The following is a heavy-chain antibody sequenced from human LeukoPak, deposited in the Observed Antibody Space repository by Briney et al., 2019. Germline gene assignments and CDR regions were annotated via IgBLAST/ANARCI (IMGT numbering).Heavy chain of an antibody. V-gene: IGHV5-51*01. D-gene: IGHD1-26*01. J-gene: IGHJ3*02. CDR1: GYSLTSYW. CDR2: IYPGDSDT. Sequence: GESLKISCKGSGYSLTSYWIGWVRQMPATGLEWMGIIYPGDSDTRYSPSFQGQVTISADKSINTAYLQWSSLKAPDTAMYYCARGLSGSYYDGFDIWGQGTMVTVSS. CDR3: ARGLSGSYYDGFDI.